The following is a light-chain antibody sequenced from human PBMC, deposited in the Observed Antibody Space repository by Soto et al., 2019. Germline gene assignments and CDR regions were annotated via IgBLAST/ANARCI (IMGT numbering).Light chain of an antibody. V-gene: IGKV3-11*01. CDR1: QSVSNY. Sequence: DIVLTQSPATLSLSPGERATLSCRASQSVSNYFIWYQQKYGQAPRLLIYDTSNRATGIPARFSGSGSGTDFTLTISSLEPEDSAVYYCQQRSSWSLTFGQGTRLEIK. CDR3: QQRSSWSLT. CDR2: DTS. J-gene: IGKJ5*01.